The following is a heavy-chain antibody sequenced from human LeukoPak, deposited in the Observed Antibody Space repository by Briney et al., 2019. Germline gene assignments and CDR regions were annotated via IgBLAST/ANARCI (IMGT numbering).Heavy chain of an antibody. CDR3: ATSWKRITMVRGVIAFFPFGY. Sequence: ASVKVSCKASGYTFTGYYMHWVRQAPGQGLEWMGWINPNSGGTNYEQKFQGRVTMTRDTSISTAYMELSGLRSDDTAVYYCATSWKRITMVRGVIAFFPFGYWGQGTLVTVSS. D-gene: IGHD3-10*01. J-gene: IGHJ4*02. CDR2: INPNSGGT. V-gene: IGHV1-2*02. CDR1: GYTFTGYY.